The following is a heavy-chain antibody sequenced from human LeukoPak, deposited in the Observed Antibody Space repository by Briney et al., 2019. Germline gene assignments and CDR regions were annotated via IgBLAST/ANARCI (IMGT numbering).Heavy chain of an antibody. J-gene: IGHJ4*02. V-gene: IGHV4-39*01. CDR2: IYYSGST. D-gene: IGHD3-22*01. CDR3: AGNRYCYDSSGYYYEFDY. Sequence: SETLSLTCTVSGGSISSSSYYWGWIRQPPGKGLEWIGSIYYSGSTYYNPSLKSRVTISVDTSKNQFSLKLSSVTAADTAVYYCAGNRYCYDSSGYYYEFDYWGQGTLVTVSS. CDR1: GGSISSSSYY.